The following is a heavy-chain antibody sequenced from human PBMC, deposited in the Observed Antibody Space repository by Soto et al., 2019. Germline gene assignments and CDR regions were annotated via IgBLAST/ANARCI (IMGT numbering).Heavy chain of an antibody. CDR2: ISSSGSTI. D-gene: IGHD1-26*01. CDR3: ARDFDQRYSGSYWSAFDI. Sequence: LRLSCAASGFTFSSYEMNWARQAPGKGLEWVSYISSSGSTIYYADSVKGRFTISRDNAKNSLYLQMNSLRAEDTAVYYCARDFDQRYSGSYWSAFDIWGQGTMVTVSS. V-gene: IGHV3-48*03. CDR1: GFTFSSYE. J-gene: IGHJ3*02.